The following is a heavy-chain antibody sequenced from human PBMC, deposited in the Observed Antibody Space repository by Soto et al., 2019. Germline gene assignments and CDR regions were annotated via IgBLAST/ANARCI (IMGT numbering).Heavy chain of an antibody. CDR2: IYYSGST. CDR3: ARAGGWYSRFTLGTFDY. V-gene: IGHV4-59*01. D-gene: IGHD6-19*01. J-gene: IGHJ4*02. CDR1: GGSISSYY. Sequence: PSETLSLTCTVSGGSISSYYWSWIRQPPGKGLEWIGYIYYSGSTNYNPSLKSRVTISVDTSKNQFSLKLSSVTAADTAVYYCARAGGWYSRFTLGTFDYWGQGTLVTVSS.